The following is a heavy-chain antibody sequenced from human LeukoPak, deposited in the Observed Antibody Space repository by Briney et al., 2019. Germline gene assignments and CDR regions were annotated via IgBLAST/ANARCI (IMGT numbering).Heavy chain of an antibody. V-gene: IGHV1-2*02. D-gene: IGHD2-2*01. Sequence: GASVKVSCKASGYTFTGYYMHWVRQAPGQGLEWMGWINPNSGGTNYAQKFQGRVTMTRDTSISTAYMELSRLGSDDTAVYYCARDRCSSTSCFPFDYWGLGTLVTVSS. CDR1: GYTFTGYY. CDR3: ARDRCSSTSCFPFDY. J-gene: IGHJ4*02. CDR2: INPNSGGT.